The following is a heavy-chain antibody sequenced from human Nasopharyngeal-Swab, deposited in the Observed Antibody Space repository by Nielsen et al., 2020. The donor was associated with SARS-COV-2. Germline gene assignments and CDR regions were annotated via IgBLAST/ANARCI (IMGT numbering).Heavy chain of an antibody. J-gene: IGHJ4*02. CDR2: IAIDGSNYE. Sequence: GESLKISCVGSGISFSTSVIQWVRQAPGKGLEWVAVIAIDGSNYEQYADSVKGRFSIFRDTYENTLHLQLNSLREEDTAVYYCVREGGTSGRAGYFDYWGQGTLVTVTS. CDR3: VREGGTSGRAGYFDY. D-gene: IGHD2-2*01. CDR1: GISFSTSV. V-gene: IGHV3-30-3*01.